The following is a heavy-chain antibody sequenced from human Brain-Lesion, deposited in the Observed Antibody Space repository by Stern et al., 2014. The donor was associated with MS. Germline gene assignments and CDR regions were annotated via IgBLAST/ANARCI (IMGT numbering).Heavy chain of an antibody. V-gene: IGHV1-24*01. CDR1: GYTLTELS. CDR2: FVTEDGET. D-gene: IGHD1-26*01. CDR3: ATLSPGAGGNYYRHFDY. Sequence: QVQLVQSGAEVKKPGASVKVSCQVSGYTLTELSMHWVRQAPRKGLEWMGGFVTEDGETIYAQKFQGRVTMTEDTSTDTAYMELSSLRSEDTAVYYCATLSPGAGGNYYRHFDYWGQGTLVTVSS. J-gene: IGHJ4*02.